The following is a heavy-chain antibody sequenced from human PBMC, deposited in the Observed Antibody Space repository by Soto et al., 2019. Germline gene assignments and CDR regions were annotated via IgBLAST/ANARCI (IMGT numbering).Heavy chain of an antibody. CDR1: SGSIGTYY. CDR3: ARGRRSSGRHDASDI. J-gene: IGHJ3*02. V-gene: IGHV4-59*01. CDR2: IDYSGST. D-gene: IGHD1-26*01. Sequence: QVQLLESGPGLVKPSETLSLTCTVSSGSIGTYYWNWIRQPPGKGLEWIAYIDYSGSTNSNPSLKSRLTISIATSKNQFPLKLSSVTAADTAVYYCARGRRSSGRHDASDIWGQGTMVTVSS.